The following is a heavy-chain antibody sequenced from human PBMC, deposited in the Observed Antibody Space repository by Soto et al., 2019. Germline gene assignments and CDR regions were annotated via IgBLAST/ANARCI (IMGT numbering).Heavy chain of an antibody. D-gene: IGHD3-22*01. J-gene: IGHJ3*02. CDR3: ARGDYYASSGPFPDAFDI. V-gene: IGHV3-7*04. Sequence: QLVESGGGLVQPGGSLRLSCAASGFTFSSHWMSWVRQAPGKGLEWVANIKPDGSEKWYVDSVKGRFTISRDNAKNSLYLQMNSLRAEDTAVYYCARGDYYASSGPFPDAFDIWGQGTMVTVSS. CDR1: GFTFSSHW. CDR2: IKPDGSEK.